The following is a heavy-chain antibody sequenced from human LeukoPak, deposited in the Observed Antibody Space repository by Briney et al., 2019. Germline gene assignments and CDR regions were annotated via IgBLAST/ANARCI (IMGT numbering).Heavy chain of an antibody. CDR2: IYHSGST. D-gene: IGHD4-17*01. Sequence: SETLSLTCTVSGYSISSGYYWGWIRQPPGKGLEWIGSIYHSGSTNYNPSLKSRVTISVDTSKNQFSLKLSSVTAADTAVYYCARQTTVTTLYYYYYMDVWGKGTTVTISS. J-gene: IGHJ6*03. CDR3: ARQTTVTTLYYYYYMDV. V-gene: IGHV4-38-2*02. CDR1: GYSISSGYY.